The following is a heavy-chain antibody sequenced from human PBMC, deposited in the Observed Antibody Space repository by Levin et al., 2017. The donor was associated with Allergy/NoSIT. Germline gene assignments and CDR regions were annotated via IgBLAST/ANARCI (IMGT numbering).Heavy chain of an antibody. Sequence: PGGSLRLSCAASGFTFSSYAMHWVRQAPGKGLEWVAFISYDGSDKYYATSVKGRFTISRDDSKNTLYLQVNSLRAEDTAADYCAKEGPGRDFDYWGQGTLVAVSS. D-gene: IGHD1-14*01. CDR3: AKEGPGRDFDY. J-gene: IGHJ4*02. CDR1: GFTFSSYA. V-gene: IGHV3-30*18. CDR2: ISYDGSDK.